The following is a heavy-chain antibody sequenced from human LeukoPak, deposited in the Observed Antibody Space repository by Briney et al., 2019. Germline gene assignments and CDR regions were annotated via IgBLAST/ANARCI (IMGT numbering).Heavy chain of an antibody. CDR3: AKGGHQAAFDI. CDR2: ISYDGSNK. CDR1: GFTFSSYG. J-gene: IGHJ3*02. V-gene: IGHV3-30*18. Sequence: GGSLRLSCAASGFTFSSYGMHWVRQAPGKGLEWVAVISYDGSNKYYADSVKGRFTISRDNSKNTLYLQMNSLRAEDTAVYYCAKGGHQAAFDIWGQGTMVTVSS.